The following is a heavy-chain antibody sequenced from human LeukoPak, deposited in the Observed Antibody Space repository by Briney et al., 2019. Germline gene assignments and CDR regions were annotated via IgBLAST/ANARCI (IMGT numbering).Heavy chain of an antibody. CDR1: GFTFHHYA. J-gene: IGHJ4*02. D-gene: IGHD5-12*01. V-gene: IGHV3-9*01. CDR2: ISWNSASI. Sequence: PGRSLRLSCAASGFTFHHYAIDWVRQLPGKGLEWVSGISWNSASIGYADSVKGRFTISRDNAKNSVYLQTNSLRAEDTAFYYCAKDKAPLYSGYDWDLDFWGQGTLVTVSS. CDR3: AKDKAPLYSGYDWDLDF.